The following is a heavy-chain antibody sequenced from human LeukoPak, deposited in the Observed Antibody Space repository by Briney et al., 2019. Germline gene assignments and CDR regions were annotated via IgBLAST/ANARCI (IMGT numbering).Heavy chain of an antibody. Sequence: PETLSLTCTVSGGSVSSGSYYWSWIRQPPGKELESIGYIYDSGRTYCNPSLKSRVTISAATSKNQFSLKLSSVAAADAAVYYCARVVIGSTYGGTLAYGMDVWGQGTTVTVSS. D-gene: IGHD4-23*01. CDR3: ARVVIGSTYGGTLAYGMDV. J-gene: IGHJ6*02. V-gene: IGHV4-61*01. CDR1: GGSVSSGSYY. CDR2: IYDSGRT.